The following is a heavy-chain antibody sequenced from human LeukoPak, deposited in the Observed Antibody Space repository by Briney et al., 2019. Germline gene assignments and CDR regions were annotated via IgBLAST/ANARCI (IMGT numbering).Heavy chain of an antibody. Sequence: WGSLRLSCAASGFTSSSYSMNWGRQAPGKGLEWVSSISSSSSYIYYSDSVKGRFTISRDNAKNSLYLQMNSLRAEDTAVYYCARAGTTVTEGPRYYYYGMDVWGQGTTVTVSS. CDR2: ISSSSSYI. CDR1: GFTSSSYS. J-gene: IGHJ6*02. CDR3: ARAGTTVTEGPRYYYYGMDV. D-gene: IGHD4-11*01. V-gene: IGHV3-21*01.